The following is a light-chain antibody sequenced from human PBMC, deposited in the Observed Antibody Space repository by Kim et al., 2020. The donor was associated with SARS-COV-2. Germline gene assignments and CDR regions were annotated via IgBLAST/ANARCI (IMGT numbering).Light chain of an antibody. CDR3: QAWDSSIYV. V-gene: IGLV3-1*01. CDR1: QLGDKY. J-gene: IGLJ1*01. CDR2: RDN. Sequence: SGSPGQTASITCYGDQLGDKYASWYQQKPGQSPVVVIFRDNRRPSGIPERFSGSNSGNTATLTISGTQAMDEADYYCQAWDSSIYVFGTGTKVTVL.